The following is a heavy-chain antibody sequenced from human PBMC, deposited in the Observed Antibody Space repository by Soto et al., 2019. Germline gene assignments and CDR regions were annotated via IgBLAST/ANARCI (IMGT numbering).Heavy chain of an antibody. CDR2: IYYSGST. CDR1: GGSISSYY. J-gene: IGHJ6*02. Sequence: QVQLQESGPGLVKPSETLSLTCTVSGGSISSYYWSWIRQPPGKGLEWIGYIYYSGSTNYNPSLMSRVTISVDTSKNHFSLKLSSVTAADTAVYYCARGHPGPYYDFWSGYYDYYYGMDVWGQGTTVTVSS. CDR3: ARGHPGPYYDFWSGYYDYYYGMDV. V-gene: IGHV4-59*01. D-gene: IGHD3-3*01.